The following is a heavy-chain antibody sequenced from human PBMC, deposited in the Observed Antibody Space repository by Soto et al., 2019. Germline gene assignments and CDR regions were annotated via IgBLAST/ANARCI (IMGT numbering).Heavy chain of an antibody. J-gene: IGHJ6*02. CDR2: ISSNGGST. D-gene: IGHD5-12*01. CDR1: GFTFSSYA. V-gene: IGHV3-64D*08. CDR3: VKTEDATSRPHYYYYGMDV. Sequence: SGGSLRLSCSASGFTFSSYAMHWVRQAPGKGLEYVSAISSNGGSTYYADSVKGRFTISRDNSKNTLYLQMSSLRAEDTAVYYCVKTEDATSRPHYYYYGMDVWGQGTTVTVSS.